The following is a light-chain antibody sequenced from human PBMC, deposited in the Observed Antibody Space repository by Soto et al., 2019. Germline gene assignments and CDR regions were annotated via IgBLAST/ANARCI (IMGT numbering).Light chain of an antibody. CDR3: HPRSIWPLT. CDR2: DAS. Sequence: EILLTQSPATLSLSPGERATLSCRASQSVGSFLAWYQQKPGQAPRLVISDASNRATGIPASFSGSGSGTDFTPAISSLEPEDFAVYHCHPRSIWPLTFGGGTKVEIK. CDR1: QSVGSF. V-gene: IGKV3-11*01. J-gene: IGKJ4*01.